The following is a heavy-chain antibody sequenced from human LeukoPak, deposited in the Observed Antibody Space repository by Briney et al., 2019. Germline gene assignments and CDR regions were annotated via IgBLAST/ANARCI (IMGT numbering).Heavy chain of an antibody. CDR2: ISASSTYT. V-gene: IGHV3-21*01. Sequence: GGSLRLSCVGSDKSFISYIINWVRQAPGKGLEWVSSISASSTYTYSADSVKGRFTISRDNAKKSVYLQMDSLRAGDTAVYYCARLWDGGLRSPLYYYYYGLDAWGKGTTVTVSS. D-gene: IGHD3-16*01. CDR3: ARLWDGGLRSPLYYYYYGLDA. J-gene: IGHJ6*04. CDR1: DKSFISYI.